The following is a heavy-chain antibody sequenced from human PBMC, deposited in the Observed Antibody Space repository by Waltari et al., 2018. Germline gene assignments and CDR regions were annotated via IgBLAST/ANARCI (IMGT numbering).Heavy chain of an antibody. CDR1: GYTFTSYA. CDR3: ARDKLLGYGDYEHDY. CDR2: INAGNGNT. Sequence: QVQLVQSGAEVKKPGASVKVSCKASGYTFTSYAMHWVRQAPGQRLEWMGWINAGNGNTKYSQKFQGRVTITRDTSASTAYMELSSLRSEDTAVYYCARDKLLGYGDYEHDYWGQGTLVTVSS. V-gene: IGHV1-3*01. J-gene: IGHJ4*02. D-gene: IGHD4-17*01.